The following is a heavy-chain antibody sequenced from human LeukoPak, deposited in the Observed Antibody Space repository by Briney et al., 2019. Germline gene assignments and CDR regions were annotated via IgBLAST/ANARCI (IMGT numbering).Heavy chain of an antibody. CDR1: GGSFNSGSYY. Sequence: SEALSLTCTVSGGSFNSGSYYWNWIRQPPGKGLEWIGYIYYSGSTNYNPSLKSRVTISVDTSKNQFSLKLSSVTAADTAVYYCARGRVYDFWSGYYSGVFYFDYWGQGTLVTVSS. V-gene: IGHV4-61*01. CDR2: IYYSGST. CDR3: ARGRVYDFWSGYYSGVFYFDY. J-gene: IGHJ4*02. D-gene: IGHD3-3*01.